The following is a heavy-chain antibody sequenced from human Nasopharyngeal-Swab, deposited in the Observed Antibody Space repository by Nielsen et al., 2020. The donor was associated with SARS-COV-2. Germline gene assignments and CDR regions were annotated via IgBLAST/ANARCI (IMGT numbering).Heavy chain of an antibody. V-gene: IGHV4-39*07. D-gene: IGHD3-3*01. J-gene: IGHJ5*02. Sequence: SETLSLTCTVSGGSISSGGYYWSWIRQPPGKRLEWIGEINHSGSTTYNPSLKSRVTISVDTSKNQFSLKLSSVTAADTAVYYCARGYSWYYDFWSGYSRPNTWFDPWGQGTLVTVSS. CDR2: INHSGST. CDR3: ARGYSWYYDFWSGYSRPNTWFDP. CDR1: GGSISSGGYY.